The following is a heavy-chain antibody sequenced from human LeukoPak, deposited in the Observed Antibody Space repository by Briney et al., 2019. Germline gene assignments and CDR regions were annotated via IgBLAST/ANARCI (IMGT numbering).Heavy chain of an antibody. CDR3: ARSMPLGYGAQGYFDY. J-gene: IGHJ4*02. V-gene: IGHV4-39*07. Sequence: SETLSLTCTVSGGSISSSSYYWGWIRQPPGKGLEWIGSIYYSGSTYYNPSLKSRVTISVDTSKNQFSLKLSSVTAADTAVYYCARSMPLGYGAQGYFDYWGRGTLVTVSS. CDR1: GGSISSSSYY. D-gene: IGHD3-10*01. CDR2: IYYSGST.